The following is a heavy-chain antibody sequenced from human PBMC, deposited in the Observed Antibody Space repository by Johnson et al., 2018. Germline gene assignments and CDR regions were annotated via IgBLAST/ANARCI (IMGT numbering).Heavy chain of an antibody. CDR1: GFTFSTYW. CDR3: ARDRWDPVIVVDHNAFDI. CDR2: IKQDGSEI. D-gene: IGHD3-22*01. V-gene: IGHV3-7*03. Sequence: VQLVESGGGLVQPGGSLRVSCDASGFTFSTYWMSWVRQAPGKGLEWVGYIKQDGSEIYYADSVKGRFTISRDNAKNSLYLQMNSRRAEDTAGYNCARDRWDPVIVVDHNAFDIWGQGTMVTVSS. J-gene: IGHJ3*02.